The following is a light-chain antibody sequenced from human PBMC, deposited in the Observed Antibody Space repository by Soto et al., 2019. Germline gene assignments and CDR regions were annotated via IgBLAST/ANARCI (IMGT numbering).Light chain of an antibody. CDR1: QSVDSR. V-gene: IGKV1-5*01. J-gene: IGKJ1*01. CDR3: QHYNSYSEA. CDR2: DAS. Sequence: QMTQSPSTLSASIGNRVTITCRASQSVDSRLAWYQQKPGKAPKLLVYDASTLETGVPSRFSGSGSGAEFTLTITGLQPEDIATYYCQHYNSYSEAFGQGTKVDIK.